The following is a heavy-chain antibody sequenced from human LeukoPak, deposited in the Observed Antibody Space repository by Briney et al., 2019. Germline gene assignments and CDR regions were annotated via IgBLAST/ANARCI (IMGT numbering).Heavy chain of an antibody. CDR3: ASGYYYYVMDV. V-gene: IGHV3-11*06. J-gene: IGHJ6*02. Sequence: GGSLRLSCAAAGCTFSEHYLRWIRLAPGQGLDLFSYIRSSSTNTNYADSVKGRFTISRDNAKNSLYLQMNSLRAEDTAVYYCASGYYYYVMDVWGQGTTVTV. CDR1: GCTFSEHY. CDR2: IRSSSTNT.